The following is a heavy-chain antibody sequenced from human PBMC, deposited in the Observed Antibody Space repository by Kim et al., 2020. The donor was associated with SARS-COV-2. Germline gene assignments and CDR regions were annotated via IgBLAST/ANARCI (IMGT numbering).Heavy chain of an antibody. CDR3: ARVVPAAMLGFRAFDI. CDR2: INPNSGGT. D-gene: IGHD2-2*01. V-gene: IGHV1-2*02. J-gene: IGHJ3*02. CDR1: GYTFTGYY. Sequence: ASVKVSCKASGYTFTGYYMHWVRQAPGQGLEWMGWINPNSGGTNYAQKFQGRVTMTRDTSISTAYMELSRLRSDDTAVYYCARVVPAAMLGFRAFDIWGQGTMVTVSS.